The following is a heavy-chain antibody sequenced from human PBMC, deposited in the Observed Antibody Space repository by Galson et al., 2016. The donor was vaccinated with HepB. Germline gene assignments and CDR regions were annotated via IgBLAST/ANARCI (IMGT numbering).Heavy chain of an antibody. CDR1: GFTFSDYY. V-gene: IGHV3-11*01. Sequence: SLRLSCAASGFTFSDYYMSWIRQAPGKGLEWISYMSNSGSTIFYADSVKGRFTISRDNSNNTLFLQMNSLRVEDTAVYYCARSTVAGNWGQGTLVSVSS. CDR3: ARSTVAGN. CDR2: MSNSGSTI. J-gene: IGHJ4*02. D-gene: IGHD6-19*01.